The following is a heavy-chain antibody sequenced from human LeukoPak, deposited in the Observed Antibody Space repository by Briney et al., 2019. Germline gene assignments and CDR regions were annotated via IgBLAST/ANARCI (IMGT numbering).Heavy chain of an antibody. J-gene: IGHJ4*02. CDR2: IYTSGST. CDR3: ARDQEGIAAPGTR. CDR1: GGSISSYY. Sequence: PSETLSLTCTVSGGSISSYYWSWIRQPAGKGLEWIGRIYTSGSTNYNPSLKSRATISLDTSKNHSSLKLSSVTAADTAVYYCARDQEGIAAPGTRWGQGTLVTVSS. D-gene: IGHD6-13*01. V-gene: IGHV4-4*07.